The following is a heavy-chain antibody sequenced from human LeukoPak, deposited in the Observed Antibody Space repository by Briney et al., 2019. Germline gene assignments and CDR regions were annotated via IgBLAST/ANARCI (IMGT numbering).Heavy chain of an antibody. Sequence: GASVKVSCKTSGYTFVAYYIHWVRQAPGQGLEWMGIINPSGGSTSYAQKFQGRVTMTRDMSTSTVYMELSSLRSEDTAVYYCARERALAAADAFDIWGQGTMVTVSS. CDR3: ARERALAAADAFDI. V-gene: IGHV1-46*01. CDR1: GYTFVAYY. D-gene: IGHD6-13*01. J-gene: IGHJ3*02. CDR2: INPSGGST.